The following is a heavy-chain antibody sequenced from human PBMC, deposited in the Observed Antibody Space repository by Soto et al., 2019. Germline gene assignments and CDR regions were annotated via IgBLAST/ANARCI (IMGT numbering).Heavy chain of an antibody. CDR2: IYYSGST. CDR1: GGSISSYY. CDR3: ARAYGDLRTDSFDY. V-gene: IGHV4-59*01. Sequence: QVQLQESGPGLVKPSETLSLTCTVSGGSISSYYWSWIRQPPGKGLEWIGYIYYSGSTNYNPSLKSRVTISVDTSKNQLSLKLSSVTAADTAVYYCARAYGDLRTDSFDYWGQGTLVTVSS. J-gene: IGHJ4*02. D-gene: IGHD4-17*01.